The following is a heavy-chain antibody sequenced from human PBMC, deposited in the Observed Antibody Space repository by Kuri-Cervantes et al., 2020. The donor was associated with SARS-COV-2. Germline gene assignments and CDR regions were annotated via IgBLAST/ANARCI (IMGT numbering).Heavy chain of an antibody. Sequence: GESLKISCAASGFTFDNYWMGWVRQAPEKGREWVANIKRDGSEEYYVDSVKGRFTISRDNAKNSVSLQMTSLSAEDSAVYYCVTGPSDYWGQGILVTVSS. V-gene: IGHV3-7*01. CDR3: VTGPSDY. CDR1: GFTFDNYW. CDR2: IKRDGSEE. D-gene: IGHD2-8*02. J-gene: IGHJ4*02.